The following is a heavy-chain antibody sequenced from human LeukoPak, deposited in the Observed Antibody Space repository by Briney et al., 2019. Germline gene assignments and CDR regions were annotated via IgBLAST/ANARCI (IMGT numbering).Heavy chain of an antibody. D-gene: IGHD2-15*01. V-gene: IGHV3-23*01. CDR1: GFTFSNYA. Sequence: GGSLRLSCAASGFTFSNYAMNWVRQAPGEGLEWVSSITGSGGDAYYADSVKGRFTISRDNSKNTLDLQMNSLRAEDTAVYYCAKGLKGCSGSSCYYFFDFWGQGALITVSS. CDR3: AKGLKGCSGSSCYYFFDF. J-gene: IGHJ4*02. CDR2: ITGSGGDA.